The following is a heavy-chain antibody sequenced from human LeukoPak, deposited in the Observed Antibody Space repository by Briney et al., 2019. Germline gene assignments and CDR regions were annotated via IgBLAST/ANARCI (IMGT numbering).Heavy chain of an antibody. D-gene: IGHD4-17*01. J-gene: IGHJ4*02. Sequence: GGSLRLSCAASGFTFDDYGMNWVRQVPGKGLEWVSGINWNGGSTGYADSVKGRFTMSRDNAKNTLYLQMNSLRADDTAVYYCARDRTTVTVFDYWGQGTLVTVSS. CDR1: GFTFDDYG. CDR2: INWNGGST. V-gene: IGHV3-20*04. CDR3: ARDRTTVTVFDY.